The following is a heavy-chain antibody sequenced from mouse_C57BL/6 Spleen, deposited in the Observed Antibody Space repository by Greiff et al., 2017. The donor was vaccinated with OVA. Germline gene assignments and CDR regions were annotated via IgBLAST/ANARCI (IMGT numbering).Heavy chain of an antibody. D-gene: IGHD1-1*01. Sequence: QVPLQQPGAELVKPGASVKLSCKASCYTFTSYWMHWVQQRPGRGLGWVGRIDPNSGGTKYNGKFKSKATLTVDKPSSTAYMQLSSLTSEDSAVYYCARTITTVVGAGFAYWGQGTLVTVSA. CDR1: CYTFTSYW. J-gene: IGHJ3*01. V-gene: IGHV1-72*01. CDR2: IDPNSGGT. CDR3: ARTITTVVGAGFAY.